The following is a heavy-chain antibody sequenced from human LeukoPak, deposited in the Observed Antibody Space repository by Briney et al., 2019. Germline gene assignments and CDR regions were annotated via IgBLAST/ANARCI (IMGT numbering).Heavy chain of an antibody. D-gene: IGHD4-17*01. Sequence: PSETLSLTCTVSGGSISSYYWSWIRQPAGKGLEWIGRIYTSGTTHYNPSLKSRVAMSVDTSKNQFSLKLSSVTAADTAVYYCARLSTVTTSFDYWGQGTLVTVSS. CDR1: GGSISSYY. V-gene: IGHV4-4*07. CDR3: ARLSTVTTSFDY. J-gene: IGHJ4*02. CDR2: IYTSGTT.